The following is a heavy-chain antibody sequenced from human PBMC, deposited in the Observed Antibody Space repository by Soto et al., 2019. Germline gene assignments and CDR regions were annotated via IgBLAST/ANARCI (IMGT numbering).Heavy chain of an antibody. D-gene: IGHD3-22*01. J-gene: IGHJ4*01. CDR2: CNRNSWYK. CDR3: ARVNYDGRGYYYRVYYFGY. CDR1: GYTFTGHY. Sequence: ASVQVACKASGYTFTGHYMHWVRQAPGQGREWMGWCNRNSWYKKHAEKFQGCVTMTRGTSIRGAYMELSRSRSDDTAVYYCARVNYDGRGYYYRVYYFGYWGHGTLVTVS. V-gene: IGHV1-2*04.